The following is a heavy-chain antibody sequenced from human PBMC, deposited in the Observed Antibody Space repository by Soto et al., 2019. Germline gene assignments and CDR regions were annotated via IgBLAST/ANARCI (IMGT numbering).Heavy chain of an antibody. CDR3: ARGGYYDNSWGKLSHYGLDV. J-gene: IGHJ6*02. V-gene: IGHV1-18*01. CDR1: GYTFIRYG. CDR2: ISAYNDYT. D-gene: IGHD3-16*01. Sequence: QVQLVQSAAEVKKPGASVKVSCKASGYTFIRYGITWVRQAPGQGLEWMGWISAYNDYTIYAQKLQGRVTMTTDTSTRTVDRELRGLKSDDTAVDYGARGGYYDNSWGKLSHYGLDVWGQGTSVTVSS.